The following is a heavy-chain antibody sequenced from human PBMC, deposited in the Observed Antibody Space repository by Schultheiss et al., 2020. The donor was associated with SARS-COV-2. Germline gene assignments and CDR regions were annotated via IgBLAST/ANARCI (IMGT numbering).Heavy chain of an antibody. V-gene: IGHV3-21*01. D-gene: IGHD4-17*01. CDR1: GFTFSSYS. CDR2: ISSSSSYI. J-gene: IGHJ3*02. Sequence: GGSLRLSCAASGFTFSSYSMNWVRQAPGKGLEWVSSISSSSSYIYYADSVKGRFTISRDNAKNSLYLQMNSLRAEDTAVYYCARQAMTTVTTDAFDIWGQGTMVTVSS. CDR3: ARQAMTTVTTDAFDI.